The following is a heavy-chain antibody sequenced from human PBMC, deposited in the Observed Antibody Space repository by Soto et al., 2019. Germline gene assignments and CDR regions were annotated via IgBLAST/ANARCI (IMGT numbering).Heavy chain of an antibody. CDR2: IYYDGNT. CDR1: GGSITSISHY. D-gene: IGHD6-6*01. J-gene: IGHJ4*02. Sequence: PSETLSLTCAVSGGSITSISHYWGWIRQPPGKGLECIANIYYDGNTYYNPSLKSRVTISLDTSKNQFSLRLNSVTAADTAVYYCARSSITPRLFMYPFDYWGQGTLVTVSS. V-gene: IGHV4-39*01. CDR3: ARSSITPRLFMYPFDY.